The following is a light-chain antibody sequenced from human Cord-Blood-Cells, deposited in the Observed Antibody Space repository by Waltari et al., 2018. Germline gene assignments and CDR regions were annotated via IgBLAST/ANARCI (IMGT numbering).Light chain of an antibody. CDR2: WAS. CDR3: QQYYSTPYT. J-gene: IGKJ2*01. Sequence: IVMTQSTDSLAVSLGERATINCKSSQSVLYSSNNKNYLAWYQQKPEQPPKLLIYWASTRESGVPDRFSGSGSGTDFTLTISSLQAEDVAVYYCQQYYSTPYTFGQGTKLEIK. CDR1: QSVLYSSNNKNY. V-gene: IGKV4-1*01.